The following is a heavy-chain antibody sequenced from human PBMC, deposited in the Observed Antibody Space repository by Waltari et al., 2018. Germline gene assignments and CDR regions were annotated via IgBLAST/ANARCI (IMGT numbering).Heavy chain of an antibody. CDR3: ARDPDYSDYELDY. CDR1: GFTFSSYW. V-gene: IGHV3-7*01. CDR2: IRQDGSAK. D-gene: IGHD4-17*01. Sequence: EVQLVESGGGLVQPGGSLRLSCATSGFTFSSYWMSWVRQAPGKGLEWVANIRQDGSAKYYVDSVNVRFTISRDNAKNSLYLQMNSLRAEDTAVYYCARDPDYSDYELDYWGQGTLVTVSS. J-gene: IGHJ4*02.